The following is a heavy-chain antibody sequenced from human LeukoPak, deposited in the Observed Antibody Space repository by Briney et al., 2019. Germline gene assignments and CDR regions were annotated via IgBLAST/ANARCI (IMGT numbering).Heavy chain of an antibody. CDR1: GFTLNNYW. J-gene: IGHJ4*02. V-gene: IGHV3-74*01. Sequence: GGSLRLSCAASGFTLNNYWMHWVRQAPGKGLVWVSRIESDGSSTTYADSVKGRFTISRDNTKNTLYLQMNSLRAEDTAVYYCARAAKTGDGYVQVDYWGQGTLVTASS. CDR2: IESDGSST. D-gene: IGHD5-24*01. CDR3: ARAAKTGDGYVQVDY.